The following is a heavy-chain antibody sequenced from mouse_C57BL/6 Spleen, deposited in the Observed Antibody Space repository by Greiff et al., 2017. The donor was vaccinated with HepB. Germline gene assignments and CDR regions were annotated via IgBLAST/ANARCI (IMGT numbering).Heavy chain of an antibody. V-gene: IGHV1-69*01. CDR2: IDPSDSYT. J-gene: IGHJ1*03. D-gene: IGHD3-2*02. CDR3: ARPNSSGYYWYFDV. Sequence: QVQLQQPGAELVMPGASVKLSCKASGYTFTSYWMHWVKQRPGQGLEWIGEIDPSDSYTNYNQKFKGKSTLTVDKSSSTAYMQLSSLTSEDSAVYYCARPNSSGYYWYFDVWGTGTTVTVSS. CDR1: GYTFTSYW.